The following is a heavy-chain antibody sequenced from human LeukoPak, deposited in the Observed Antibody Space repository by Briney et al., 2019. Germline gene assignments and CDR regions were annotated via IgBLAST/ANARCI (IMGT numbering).Heavy chain of an antibody. D-gene: IGHD2-2*01. J-gene: IGHJ4*02. V-gene: IGHV3-30*18. CDR2: ISYDGSNK. CDR1: GFTFSSYG. Sequence: PGRSLRLSCAASGFTFSSYGMHWVRQAPGKGLEWVAVISYDGSNKYYADSVKGRFTISRDNSKNTLYLQMNSLRAEDTAVYYCAKWSSTKSFDYRGQGTLVTVSS. CDR3: AKWSSTKSFDY.